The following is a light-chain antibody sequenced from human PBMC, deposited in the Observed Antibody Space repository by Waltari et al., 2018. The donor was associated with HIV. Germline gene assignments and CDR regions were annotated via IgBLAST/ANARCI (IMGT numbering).Light chain of an antibody. CDR1: KLGDNY. V-gene: IGLV3-1*01. CDR2: QDS. CDR3: QAWDSSTGV. J-gene: IGLJ2*01. Sequence: SYEVTQPPSVSVSPGQTASITCSGDKLGDNYACWYQQRPGQSPVLVIYQDSKRPSAIPERFSGSNSGNTATLTISGTQAMDEADYYCQAWDSSTGVFGGGTKLTVL.